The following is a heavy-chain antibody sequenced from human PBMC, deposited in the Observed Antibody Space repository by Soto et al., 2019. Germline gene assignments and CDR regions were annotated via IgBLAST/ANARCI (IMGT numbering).Heavy chain of an antibody. CDR2: ISNHGGRT. CDR3: GRASSTGPKSDFDY. CDR1: GFTFGTYT. Sequence: PGGSLRLSCSASGFTFGTYTMHWVRQAPGRGPECVSTISNHGGRTFYADFVKGRFTMSSDNSKNTLYLQMSSLRLEDTAVYYFGRASSTGPKSDFDYWGQGTLVTVSS. V-gene: IGHV3-64D*06. J-gene: IGHJ4*01.